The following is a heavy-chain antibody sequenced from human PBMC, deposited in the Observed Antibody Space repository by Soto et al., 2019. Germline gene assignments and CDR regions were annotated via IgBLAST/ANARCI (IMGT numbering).Heavy chain of an antibody. D-gene: IGHD6-13*01. Sequence: QVQLVQSGAEVKKPGASVKVSCKASGYTFTSYDTNWVRQATGQGLQRMGWMNPNSGNTGYAQKFQGRVTMTRNTAISTAYMELSSLRSEDTAVYYCVRERSAAGTGWFDPWGQGTLVTVSS. CDR2: MNPNSGNT. CDR3: VRERSAAGTGWFDP. CDR1: GYTFTSYD. V-gene: IGHV1-8*01. J-gene: IGHJ5*02.